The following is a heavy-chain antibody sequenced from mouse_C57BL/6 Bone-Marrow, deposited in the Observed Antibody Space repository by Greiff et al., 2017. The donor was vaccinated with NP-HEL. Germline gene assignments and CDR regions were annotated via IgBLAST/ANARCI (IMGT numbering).Heavy chain of an antibody. Sequence: EVQVVESGGDLVKPGGSLKLSCAASGFTFSSYGMSWVRQTPDKRLEWVATISSGGSYTYYPDSVKGRFTISRDNAKNTLYLQMSSLKSEDTAMYYCARGRGTVVAFDYWGQGTTLTVSS. CDR1: GFTFSSYG. CDR2: ISSGGSYT. CDR3: ARGRGTVVAFDY. D-gene: IGHD1-1*01. V-gene: IGHV5-6*01. J-gene: IGHJ2*01.